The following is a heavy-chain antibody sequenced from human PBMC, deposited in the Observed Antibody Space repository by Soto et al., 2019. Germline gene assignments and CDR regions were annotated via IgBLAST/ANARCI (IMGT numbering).Heavy chain of an antibody. Sequence: GASVKVSCKASGVTFNRQDVRWVRQAPGQGLEWMGGIIPMFGTPHYAEKFQDRVTITADESTGTAYLELSSLTSEDTAVYYCATSEGRDGYRFDYWGPGTLVTVSS. CDR1: GVTFNRQD. CDR2: IIPMFGTP. J-gene: IGHJ4*02. CDR3: ATSEGRDGYRFDY. V-gene: IGHV1-69*13. D-gene: IGHD5-12*01.